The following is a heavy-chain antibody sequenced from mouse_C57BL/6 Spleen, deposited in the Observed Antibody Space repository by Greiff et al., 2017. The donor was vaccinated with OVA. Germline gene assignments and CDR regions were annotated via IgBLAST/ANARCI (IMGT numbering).Heavy chain of an antibody. CDR1: GYAFSSSW. D-gene: IGHD1-1*01. CDR3: ARSHYCGSSSSGYAMDD. CDR2: IYPGDGDT. Sequence: QVQLQQSGPELVKPGASVKISCKASGYAFSSSWMNWVKQRPGKGLEWIGRIYPGDGDTNYNGKFKGKATLTADKSSSTAYMQLSSLTSEDSAVYFCARSHYCGSSSSGYAMDDWGQGTSVTVSS. J-gene: IGHJ4*01. V-gene: IGHV1-82*01.